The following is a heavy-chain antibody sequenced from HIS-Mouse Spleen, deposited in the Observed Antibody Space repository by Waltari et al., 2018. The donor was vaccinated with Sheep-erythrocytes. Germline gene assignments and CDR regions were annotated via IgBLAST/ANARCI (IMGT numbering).Heavy chain of an antibody. CDR2: INPNSGGT. CDR1: GYTFTGYY. CDR3: ARDPNRYCSSTSCYGDY. D-gene: IGHD2-2*01. V-gene: IGHV1-2*02. J-gene: IGHJ4*02. Sequence: QVQLVQSGAEVKKPGASVKVSCKASGYTFTGYYMHWVRQAPGQGLEWMGWINPNSGGTNYAQKFQGRVTMTRDTSISTAYMELSRLRSDDTAVYYCARDPNRYCSSTSCYGDYWGQGTLVTVSS.